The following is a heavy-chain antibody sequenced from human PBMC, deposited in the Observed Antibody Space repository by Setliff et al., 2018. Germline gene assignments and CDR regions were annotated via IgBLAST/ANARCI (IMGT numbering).Heavy chain of an antibody. Sequence: GGSLRLSCAASGFTFSSYWMSWVRQAPGKGLEWVANIKQDGSEKYYVDAGKGRLTISRDNANNSLYLQMNSLRAEDTAVYYCALSLAAAGHDAFDIWGQGTMVTVSS. CDR3: ALSLAAAGHDAFDI. J-gene: IGHJ3*02. V-gene: IGHV3-7*01. CDR2: IKQDGSEK. CDR1: GFTFSSYW. D-gene: IGHD6-13*01.